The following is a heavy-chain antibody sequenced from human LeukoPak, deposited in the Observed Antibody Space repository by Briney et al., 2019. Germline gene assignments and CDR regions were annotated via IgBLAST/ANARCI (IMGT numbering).Heavy chain of an antibody. V-gene: IGHV1-3*04. CDR1: GYTFTNHP. D-gene: IGHD3-22*01. CDR2: INTDNGNT. Sequence: GASVTVSCKTSGYTFTNHPMHWMRQAPGQRLEWMGWINTDNGNTKYSQEFQGRVAFTRDTSASTAYMELNSLTSEDTSVYYCAPLIGAYFDYWGQGTLVTVSS. CDR3: APLIGAYFDY. J-gene: IGHJ4*02.